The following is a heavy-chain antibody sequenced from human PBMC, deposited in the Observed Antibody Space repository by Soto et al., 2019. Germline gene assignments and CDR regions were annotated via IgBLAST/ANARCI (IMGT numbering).Heavy chain of an antibody. CDR1: GLNFRGYG. CDR2: IWDDGSKK. V-gene: IGHV3-33*01. CDR3: VTEGGNTGARSWGYFNY. J-gene: IGHJ4*02. D-gene: IGHD5-12*01. Sequence: QVQLVESGGGVVQPGTSLRLSCAASGLNFRGYGFHWVRQAPGKGLDWVAVIWDDGSKKFYADSVKGRFTFSRDDSRNTLFLQKNRLRDEDTARYYCVTEGGNTGARSWGYFNYWGQGTLVTVSS.